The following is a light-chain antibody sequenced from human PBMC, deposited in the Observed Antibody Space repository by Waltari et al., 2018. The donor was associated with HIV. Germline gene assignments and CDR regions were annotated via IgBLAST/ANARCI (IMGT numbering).Light chain of an antibody. J-gene: IGLJ3*02. V-gene: IGLV2-23*02. CDR2: DVI. CDR3: CSYVSEIVPCV. Sequence: QTALTQPASVSGSPGQSITISCTGTSSDVGAYNLVSWYQQHPGKAPRLIIYDVIERPAGVSIRFTGSNSGTTASLTISGLQAEDEADYYCCSYVSEIVPCVFGGGTKLTVL. CDR1: SSDVGAYNL.